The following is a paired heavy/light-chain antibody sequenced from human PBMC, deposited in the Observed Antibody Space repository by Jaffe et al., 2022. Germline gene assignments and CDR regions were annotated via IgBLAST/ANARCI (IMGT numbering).Light chain of an antibody. V-gene: IGKV1-NL1*01. CDR1: QGISNS. J-gene: IGKJ1*01. CDR3: QQYYSTPPT. CDR2: AAS. Sequence: DIQMTQSPSSLSASVGDRVTITCRASQGISNSLAWYQQKPGKAPKLLLYAASRLESGVPSRFSGSGSGTDYTLTISSLQPEDFATYYCQQYYSTPPTFGQGTKVEIK.
Heavy chain of an antibody. V-gene: IGHV4-39*01. J-gene: IGHJ2*01. CDR1: GGSISSSSYY. CDR2: IYYSGST. CDR3: ATSPPAGDIVGAAGWENWYFDL. D-gene: IGHD2-15*01. Sequence: QLQLQESGPGLVKPSETLSLTCTVSGGSISSSSYYWGWIRQPPGKGLEWIGSIYYSGSTYYNPSLKSRVTISVDTSKNQFSLKLSSVTAADTAVYYCATSPPAGDIVGAAGWENWYFDLWGRGTLVTVSS.